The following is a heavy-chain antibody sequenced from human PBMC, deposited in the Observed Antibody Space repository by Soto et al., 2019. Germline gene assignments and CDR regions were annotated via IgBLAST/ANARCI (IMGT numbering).Heavy chain of an antibody. J-gene: IGHJ6*02. V-gene: IGHV1-8*01. Sequence: QVQLVQSGAEVKKPGASVKVSCKASGYTFTSDGINWVRQATGQGLEWMGWMNPNSGNTGYAQKFQGRATMNRNTSTTPAYMELRSLRSEDTAVSYCAGARNVWGPATTVTAPS. CDR1: GYTFTSDG. CDR3: AGARNV. CDR2: MNPNSGNT.